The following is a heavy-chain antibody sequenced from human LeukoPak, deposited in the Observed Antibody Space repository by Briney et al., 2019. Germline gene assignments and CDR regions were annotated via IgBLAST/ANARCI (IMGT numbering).Heavy chain of an antibody. J-gene: IGHJ4*02. CDR3: ARTSSRLHDY. Sequence: AGGSLRLSCAASGFTFSSYEMNWVRRAPGKGLEWVSYISNSALTYYADSVKGRFTISRDNAKNSLYLQMNSLRAEDTAVYYCARTSSRLHDYWGQGTLVTVSS. CDR2: ISNSALT. CDR1: GFTFSSYE. V-gene: IGHV3-48*03.